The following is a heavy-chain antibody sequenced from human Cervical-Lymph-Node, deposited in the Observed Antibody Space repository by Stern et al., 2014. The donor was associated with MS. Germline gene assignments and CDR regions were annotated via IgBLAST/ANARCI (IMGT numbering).Heavy chain of an antibody. CDR1: GGNFSVLA. CDR3: ALLRYNSGPES. CDR2: IIPILETA. Sequence: QVQLGQSGAEVKKPESSVRVSCQASGGNFSVLAISWVRQAPGQGLEWMGGIIPILETATYAQNFQGRVTITADRSTSRVHMEMTSLRSEDTAVFYCALLRYNSGPESWGPGTLVTVSS. V-gene: IGHV1-69*06. J-gene: IGHJ5*02. D-gene: IGHD5-18*01.